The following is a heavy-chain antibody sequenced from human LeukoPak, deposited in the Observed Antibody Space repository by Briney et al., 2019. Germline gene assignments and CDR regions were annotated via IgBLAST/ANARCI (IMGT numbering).Heavy chain of an antibody. CDR3: ARAAVVVPAARGALYNWFDP. CDR1: GFTFRSYA. Sequence: GGSLRLSCAGSGFTFRSYAMHWVRQAPGKGLEWVAVISYDGSNKYYADSVKGPFTISRDNSKNTLYLQMNSLRAEDTAVYYCARAAVVVPAARGALYNWFDPWGQGTLVTVSS. J-gene: IGHJ5*02. D-gene: IGHD2-2*01. V-gene: IGHV3-30*01. CDR2: ISYDGSNK.